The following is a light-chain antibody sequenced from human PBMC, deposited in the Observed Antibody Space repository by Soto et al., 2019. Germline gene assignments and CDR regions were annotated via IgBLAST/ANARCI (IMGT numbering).Light chain of an antibody. CDR1: SSDVGGYNY. Sequence: QSALTQPASVSESPGQSITISCTGTSSDVGGYNYVSWYQQHPGKAPKLIIYEVSNRPSGVSNRFSGSKSGNTASLTISGLQAEDEADYYCSSYTSSSTLVFGGGTQLTVL. CDR3: SSYTSSSTLV. V-gene: IGLV2-14*03. CDR2: EVS. J-gene: IGLJ3*02.